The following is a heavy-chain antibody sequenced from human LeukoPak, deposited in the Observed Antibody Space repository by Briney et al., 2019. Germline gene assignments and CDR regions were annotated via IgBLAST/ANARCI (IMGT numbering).Heavy chain of an antibody. CDR2: INTNTGNP. Sequence: ASVKVSCKASGYTFTGYYMHWVRQAPGQGLEWMGWINTNTGNPTYAQGFTGRFVFSLDTSVSTAYLQISSLKAEDTAVYYCASRYCSSTSCYLGDNWFDPWGQGTLVTVSS. V-gene: IGHV7-4-1*02. D-gene: IGHD2-2*01. CDR3: ASRYCSSTSCYLGDNWFDP. CDR1: GYTFTGYY. J-gene: IGHJ5*02.